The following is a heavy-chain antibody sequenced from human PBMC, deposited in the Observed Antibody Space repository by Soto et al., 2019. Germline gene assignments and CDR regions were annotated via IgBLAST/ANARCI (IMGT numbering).Heavy chain of an antibody. Sequence: QVHLVQSGAEVKKPGASVKVSCKASGYTFTTYGISWVRQAPGQGLEWMGWISTYNGNTNYEQKVQGRVTMTTDTLTSTAHMELRSLRSDDTAVYCCARRGAYCSGGSCYHFDYWGQGTLVTVSS. CDR1: GYTFTTYG. CDR3: ARRGAYCSGGSCYHFDY. CDR2: ISTYNGNT. J-gene: IGHJ4*02. V-gene: IGHV1-18*04. D-gene: IGHD2-15*01.